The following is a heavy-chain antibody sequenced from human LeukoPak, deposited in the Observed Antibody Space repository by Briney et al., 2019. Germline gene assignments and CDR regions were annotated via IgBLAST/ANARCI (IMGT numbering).Heavy chain of an antibody. Sequence: GSLRLSCAASGFTFSSYAMSWVRQAPGKGLEWIGEIYHSGSTNYNPSLKSRVTISVDKSKNQFSLKLSSVTAADTAVYYCARETLYSSSFDYFDYWGQGTLVTVSS. J-gene: IGHJ4*02. CDR3: ARETLYSSSFDYFDY. CDR2: IYHSGST. D-gene: IGHD6-13*01. V-gene: IGHV4-4*02. CDR1: GFTFSSYAM.